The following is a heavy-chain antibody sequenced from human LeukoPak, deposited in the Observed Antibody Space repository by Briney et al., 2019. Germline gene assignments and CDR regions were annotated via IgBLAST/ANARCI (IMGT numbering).Heavy chain of an antibody. CDR1: GFTFDDYA. CDR2: ISWNSGNI. V-gene: IGHV3-9*01. CDR3: AKDSGYSFQYWYFDL. D-gene: IGHD5-12*01. J-gene: IGHJ2*01. Sequence: GGSLRLSCAVSGFTFDDYAMHWVRQAPGKGLEWVSGISWNSGNIGYAESVKGRFTISRDNAKNSLYLQVNSLRAEDTALYYCAKDSGYSFQYWYFDLWGRGTQVTVSS.